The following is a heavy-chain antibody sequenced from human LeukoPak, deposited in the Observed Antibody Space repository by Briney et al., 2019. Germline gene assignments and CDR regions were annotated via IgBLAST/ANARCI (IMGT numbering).Heavy chain of an antibody. V-gene: IGHV3-64D*09. CDR1: GFTFSSYA. CDR3: ARNPGIAVAGNPLDY. D-gene: IGHD6-19*01. CDR2: ISSNGGST. J-gene: IGHJ4*02. Sequence: PGGSLRLSCSASGFTFSSYAMHWVRQAPGKGLEYVSAISSNGGSTYYADSVKGRFTISRDNSKNTLYLQMSSLRAEDTAVYYCARNPGIAVAGNPLDYWGQGTLVTVSS.